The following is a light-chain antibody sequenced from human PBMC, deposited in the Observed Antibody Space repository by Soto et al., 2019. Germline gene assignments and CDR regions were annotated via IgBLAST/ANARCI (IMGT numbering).Light chain of an antibody. CDR2: DAS. Sequence: EIVMTQSPATLSVSPGERATLSCRASQSVGRKLVWYQQKAGQAPRPLIFDASTRATGIPARFSGSGSGTDFTLTISRLEPEDFAVYYCQQYGSSPRTFGQGTKVDIK. CDR3: QQYGSSPRT. V-gene: IGKV3-15*01. CDR1: QSVGRK. J-gene: IGKJ1*01.